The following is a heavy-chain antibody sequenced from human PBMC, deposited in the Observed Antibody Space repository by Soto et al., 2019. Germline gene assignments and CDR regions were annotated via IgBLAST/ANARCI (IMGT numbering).Heavy chain of an antibody. V-gene: IGHV3-30-3*01. CDR3: ARETYYYDSSGYYEPRAFDI. D-gene: IGHD3-22*01. Sequence: GGSLRLSCAASGFTFSSYAMHWVRQAPGKGLEWVAVISYDGSNKYYADSVKGRFTISRDNSKNTLYLQMNSLRAEDTAVYYCARETYYYDSSGYYEPRAFDIWGQGTMVTVSS. CDR1: GFTFSSYA. CDR2: ISYDGSNK. J-gene: IGHJ3*02.